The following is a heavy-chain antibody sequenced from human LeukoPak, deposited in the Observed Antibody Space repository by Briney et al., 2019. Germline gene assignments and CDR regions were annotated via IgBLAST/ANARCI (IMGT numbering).Heavy chain of an antibody. CDR3: AREHSGYDS. Sequence: SVKVSCKAPRGTFSNYAISWVRQAPGQGLEWMGRIIPILGIANYAQKFQGRVTITADKSPSTAYMELSSLRSEDTAMYYCAREHSGYDSWGQGTLLTVSS. J-gene: IGHJ5*02. D-gene: IGHD5-12*01. CDR2: IIPILGIA. CDR1: RGTFSNYA. V-gene: IGHV1-69*04.